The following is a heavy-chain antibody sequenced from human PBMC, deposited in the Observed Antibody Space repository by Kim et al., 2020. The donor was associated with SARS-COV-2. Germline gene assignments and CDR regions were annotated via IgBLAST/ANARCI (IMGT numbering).Heavy chain of an antibody. D-gene: IGHD3-10*01. Sequence: GGSLRLSCAASGFTFSSYGMHWVRQAPGKGLEWVAVIWYDGSNKYYADSVKGRFTISRDNSKNTLYLQMNSLRAEDTAVYYCARDFKTYYYGSGGAFDIWGQGTMVTVSS. CDR3: ARDFKTYYYGSGGAFDI. J-gene: IGHJ3*02. CDR1: GFTFSSYG. V-gene: IGHV3-33*01. CDR2: IWYDGSNK.